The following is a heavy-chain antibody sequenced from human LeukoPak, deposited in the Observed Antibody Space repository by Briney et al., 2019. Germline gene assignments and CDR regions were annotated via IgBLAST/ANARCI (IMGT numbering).Heavy chain of an antibody. J-gene: IGHJ4*02. CDR1: GASISSSNYY. Sequence: SEALSLTCAVSGASISSSNYYWGWVRQSPGKGLEWIGNIYSSGNTYYNASLKSRVTMYIDTSKNQFSLKLSSVTAADTAMYYCAKSNGYGLIDYWGQGTLVTVSS. CDR2: IYSSGNT. D-gene: IGHD5-12*01. V-gene: IGHV4-39*01. CDR3: AKSNGYGLIDY.